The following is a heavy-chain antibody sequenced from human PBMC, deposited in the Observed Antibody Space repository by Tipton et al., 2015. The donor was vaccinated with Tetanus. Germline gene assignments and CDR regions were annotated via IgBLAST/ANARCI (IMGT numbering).Heavy chain of an antibody. CDR2: IYYSGST. CDR1: GGSISSGGYY. V-gene: IGHV4-31*03. J-gene: IGHJ4*02. CDR3: ARFSVYYYYDSSGYNDY. D-gene: IGHD3-22*01. Sequence: TLSLTCTVSGGSISSGGYYWSWIRQHPGKGLEWIGYIYYSGSTYYNPSLKSRVTISVDTSKNQSSLKLSSVTAADTAVYYCARFSVYYYYDSSGYNDYWGQGTLVTVSS.